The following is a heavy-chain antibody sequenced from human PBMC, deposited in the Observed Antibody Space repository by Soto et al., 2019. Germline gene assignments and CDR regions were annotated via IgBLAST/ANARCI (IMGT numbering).Heavy chain of an antibody. CDR1: GFTFNSLS. Sequence: QVQLVESGGGMAQAGTSLRLSCTGSGFTFNSLSLHWVRQGPDKSLERVAVVSFDGKVTYYADSVKGRFTVSRDISKNTIYLQANSLRPEDTAVYYCAREPYGDSQYFDYWGQGTPVTVSS. D-gene: IGHD2-21*02. V-gene: IGHV3-30*04. CDR2: VSFDGKVT. CDR3: AREPYGDSQYFDY. J-gene: IGHJ4*02.